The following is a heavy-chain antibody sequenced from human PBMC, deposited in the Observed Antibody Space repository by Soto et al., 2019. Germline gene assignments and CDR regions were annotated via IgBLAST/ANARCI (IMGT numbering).Heavy chain of an antibody. Sequence: GESLKISCAASGFTFSSYAMSWVRQAPGKGLEWVSAISGSGGSTYYADSVKGRFTISRDNSKNTLYLQMNSLRAEDTAVYYCAKDTKESIAAAAPDYWGQGTLVTVSS. V-gene: IGHV3-23*01. CDR2: ISGSGGST. CDR3: AKDTKESIAAAAPDY. D-gene: IGHD6-13*01. CDR1: GFTFSSYA. J-gene: IGHJ4*02.